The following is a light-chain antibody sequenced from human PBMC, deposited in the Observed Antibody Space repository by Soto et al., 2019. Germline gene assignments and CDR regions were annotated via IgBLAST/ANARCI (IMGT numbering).Light chain of an antibody. CDR3: SSYAASNNFYFV. J-gene: IGLJ3*02. CDR2: EVT. CDR1: SSDVGGYNY. Sequence: QSALTQPPSASGSPGQSVTISCTRTSSDVGGYNYVSWYQQYPGRAPKLMIYEVTKRPSGVPDRVSGSKSGNTASLTVSGLQAEDEADYYCSSYAASNNFYFVFGGGTKLTVL. V-gene: IGLV2-8*01.